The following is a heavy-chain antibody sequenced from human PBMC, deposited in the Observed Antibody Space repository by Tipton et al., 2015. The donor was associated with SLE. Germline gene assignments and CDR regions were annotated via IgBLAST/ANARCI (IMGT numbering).Heavy chain of an antibody. D-gene: IGHD1-26*01. CDR3: ARGQEGSGCLDY. Sequence: GLVKPSETLSLTCAVYGGSFSGHYWSWIRQPPGKGLEWIGYIYYSGSTNYNPSLKSRVTISVDTSKNQFSLKLSSVTAADTAVYYCARGQEGSGCLDYWGQGTLVTVSS. CDR2: IYYSGST. CDR1: GGSFSGHY. J-gene: IGHJ4*02. V-gene: IGHV4-59*11.